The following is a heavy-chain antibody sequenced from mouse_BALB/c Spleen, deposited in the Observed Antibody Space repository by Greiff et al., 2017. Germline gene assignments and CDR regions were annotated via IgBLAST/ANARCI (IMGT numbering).Heavy chain of an antibody. J-gene: IGHJ4*01. V-gene: IGHV10-1*02. CDR1: GFTFNTYA. CDR3: VRHLHYYGYAMDY. Sequence: EVKLMESGGGLVQPKGSLKLSCAASGFTFNTYAMNWVRQAPGKGLEWVARIRSKSNNYATYYADSVKDRFTISRDDSQSMLYLQMNNLKTEDTAMYYCVRHLHYYGYAMDYWGQGTSVTVSS. D-gene: IGHD1-2*01. CDR2: IRSKSNNYAT.